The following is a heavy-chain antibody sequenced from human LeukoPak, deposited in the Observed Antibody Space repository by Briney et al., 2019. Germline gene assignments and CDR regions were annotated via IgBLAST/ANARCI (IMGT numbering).Heavy chain of an antibody. CDR2: IYTSGST. V-gene: IGHV4-61*02. D-gene: IGHD3-10*01. CDR1: GGSISSDTYS. J-gene: IGHJ5*02. CDR3: ARAGGLGTYYPNWFDP. Sequence: SQTLSLTCTVSGGSISSDTYSWSWVPQPAGKGLEWIGRIYTSGSTNYNPSLKSRVTISVDTSKNQFSLKLNSVTAADTAFYYCARAGGLGTYYPNWFDPWGQGTLVTVSS.